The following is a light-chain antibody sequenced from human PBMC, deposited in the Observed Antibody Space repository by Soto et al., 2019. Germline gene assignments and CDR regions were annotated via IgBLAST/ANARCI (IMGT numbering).Light chain of an antibody. J-gene: IGKJ4*01. CDR2: AAS. Sequence: DIQMTQSPSSLSASVGDRVTITSRASQGISTYLAWYQQIPGKVPKLLISAASTLQSGVPSRFSGSRSGTDFTLTISSLQPEDVATYYCQKYTNVPAFGGGTKVEIK. V-gene: IGKV1-27*01. CDR3: QKYTNVPA. CDR1: QGISTY.